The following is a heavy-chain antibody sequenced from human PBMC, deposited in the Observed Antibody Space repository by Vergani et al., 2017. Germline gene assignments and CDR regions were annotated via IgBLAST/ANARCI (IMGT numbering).Heavy chain of an antibody. CDR3: ARHTSTIVGVVPDAFDI. Sequence: EVQLVQSGAEVKKPGESLKISCQISGYSFTNYWIGWVRQMPGKGLEWMGIIHPADSDTRYSPSFQGQVTISVDKSISTAYLQWSSLKASDTAMYYCARHTSTIVGVVPDAFDIWSQGTMVTVSS. CDR1: GYSFTNYW. CDR2: IHPADSDT. J-gene: IGHJ3*02. V-gene: IGHV5-51*01. D-gene: IGHD3-3*01.